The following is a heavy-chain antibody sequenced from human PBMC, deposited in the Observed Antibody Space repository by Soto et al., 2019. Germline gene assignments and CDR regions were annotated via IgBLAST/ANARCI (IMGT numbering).Heavy chain of an antibody. Sequence: SDSLSLTCAVYGGSFSGYYWSWIRQPPGKGLEWIGEINHSGSTNYNPSLKSRVTISVDTSKNQFSLKLSSVTAADTAVYYCARGGSSGLSSRGDAFDIWGQGTMVTVSS. D-gene: IGHD6-19*01. CDR1: GGSFSGYY. V-gene: IGHV4-34*01. CDR3: ARGGSSGLSSRGDAFDI. CDR2: INHSGST. J-gene: IGHJ3*02.